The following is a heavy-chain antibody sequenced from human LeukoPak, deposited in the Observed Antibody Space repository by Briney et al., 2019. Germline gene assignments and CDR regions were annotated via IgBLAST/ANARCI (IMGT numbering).Heavy chain of an antibody. D-gene: IGHD3-10*01. CDR2: IKNKPDGGTT. V-gene: IGHV3-15*01. Sequence: GGSLRLSCAASGFTFSSYAMHWVRQAPGKGLEWVGRIKNKPDGGTTDYAAPVKGRFTISRDDSKNILYLQMSSLKTEDTALYYCTTDHSGSGGYSLFDYWGQGTLVTVS. CDR3: TTDHSGSGGYSLFDY. J-gene: IGHJ4*02. CDR1: GFTFSSYA.